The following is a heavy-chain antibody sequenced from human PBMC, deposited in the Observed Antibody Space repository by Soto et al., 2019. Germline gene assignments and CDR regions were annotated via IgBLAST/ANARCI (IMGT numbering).Heavy chain of an antibody. Sequence: LQLQESGSGLVKPSQTLSLTCGVSGGSINSGDYAWSWIRQPPGKGLEWMGYIYHSGSTYYNPSLKSRVTILVDRSKNQFSLKLSSVTAADTSVYYCAGIRIASFGCGLDVWGQGTTVTVSS. CDR3: AGIRIASFGCGLDV. D-gene: IGHD3-3*02. CDR1: GGSINSGDYA. CDR2: IYHSGST. V-gene: IGHV4-30-2*01. J-gene: IGHJ6*02.